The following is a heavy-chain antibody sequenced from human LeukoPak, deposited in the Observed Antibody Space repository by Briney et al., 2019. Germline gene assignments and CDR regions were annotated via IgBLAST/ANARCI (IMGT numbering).Heavy chain of an antibody. V-gene: IGHV1-2*06. CDR1: GYTFTCYY. CDR3: ARYYYGSGSPYYYYMDV. CDR2: INPNSGGT. D-gene: IGHD3-10*01. Sequence: GASVKVSCKASGYTFTCYYMHWVRQAPGQGLEWMERINPNSGGTNYAQKFQGRVTMTRETSISTAYMELSRLRSDDTAVYYCARYYYGSGSPYYYYMDVWGKGTTVTVSS. J-gene: IGHJ6*03.